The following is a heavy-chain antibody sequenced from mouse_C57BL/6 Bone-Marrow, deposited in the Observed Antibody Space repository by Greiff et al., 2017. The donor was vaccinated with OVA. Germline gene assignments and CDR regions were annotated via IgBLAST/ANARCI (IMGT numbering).Heavy chain of an antibody. CDR2: INPNYGTT. Sequence: EVKLQQSGPELVKPGASVKISCKASGYSFTDYNMNWVKQSNGKSLEWIGVINPNYGTTSYNQKFKGKATLTVDQSSSTAYMQLNSLTSEDSAVYYCAREDYYGSSGYFDVWGTGTTVTVSS. CDR1: GYSFTDYN. CDR3: AREDYYGSSGYFDV. J-gene: IGHJ1*03. V-gene: IGHV1-39*01. D-gene: IGHD1-1*01.